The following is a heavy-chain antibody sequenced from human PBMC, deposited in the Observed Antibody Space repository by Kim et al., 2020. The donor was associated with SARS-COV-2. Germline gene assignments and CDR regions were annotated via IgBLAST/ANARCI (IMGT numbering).Heavy chain of an antibody. J-gene: IGHJ4*02. V-gene: IGHV1-3*01. CDR2: GNT. CDR3: ASYQGGGLL. Sequence: GNTKYSQKFQGRVTSTRDTSASTAYMELSSLRSEDTAVYYCASYQGGGLLWGQGTLVTVSS. D-gene: IGHD2-15*01.